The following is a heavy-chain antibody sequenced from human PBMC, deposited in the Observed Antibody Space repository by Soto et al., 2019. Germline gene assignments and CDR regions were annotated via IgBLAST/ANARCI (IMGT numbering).Heavy chain of an antibody. CDR1: GGSFSGYS. J-gene: IGHJ4*02. D-gene: IGHD2-8*02. Sequence: QVQLQQWGAGLLKPSETLSLTCAVYGGSFSGYSWTWIGQPPGTGLEWSGEINHSGSTNYNPSLKRRVTISVDTSKNQFSLKLTSVTAADTAVYYCARDKITGLFDYWGQGTLVTVSS. CDR3: ARDKITGLFDY. CDR2: INHSGST. V-gene: IGHV4-34*01.